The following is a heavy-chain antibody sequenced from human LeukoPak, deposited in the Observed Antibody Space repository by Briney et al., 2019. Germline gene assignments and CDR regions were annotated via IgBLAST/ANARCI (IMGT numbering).Heavy chain of an antibody. Sequence: GGSLRLSCAASGFTFSSYAMSWVRPAPGKGLEWVSAISGSGGSTYYADSVKGRFTISRDNSKNTLYLQMNSLRAEDTAVYYCAKDFSPPYSSGWYESFGFDYWGQGTLVTVSS. V-gene: IGHV3-23*01. J-gene: IGHJ4*02. CDR2: ISGSGGST. D-gene: IGHD6-19*01. CDR1: GFTFSSYA. CDR3: AKDFSPPYSSGWYESFGFDY.